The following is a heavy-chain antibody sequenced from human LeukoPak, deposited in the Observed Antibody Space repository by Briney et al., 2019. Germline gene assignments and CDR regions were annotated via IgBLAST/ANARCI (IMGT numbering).Heavy chain of an antibody. Sequence: GGSLRLSCAASGFTFSSYSMNWVRQAPGKGLEWVSYISSSSSTIYYADSVKGRFTISRDNAKNSLYLQMNSLRAEDTAVYYCARGGGPAMVVGAYYFDYWGQGTLVTVSS. D-gene: IGHD5-18*01. V-gene: IGHV3-48*04. J-gene: IGHJ4*02. CDR1: GFTFSSYS. CDR2: ISSSSSTI. CDR3: ARGGGPAMVVGAYYFDY.